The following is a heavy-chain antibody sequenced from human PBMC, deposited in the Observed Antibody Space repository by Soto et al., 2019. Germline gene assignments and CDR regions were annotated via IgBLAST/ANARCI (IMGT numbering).Heavy chain of an antibody. CDR2: INPNSGGT. Sequence: GASVKVSCKASGYTFTGYYMHWVRQAPGQGLEWMGWINPNSGGTNYAQKFQGWVTMTRDASISTAYMELSRLRSDDTAVYYCARDAAPHYYYYYGMDVWGQGTTVTV. CDR3: ARDAAPHYYYYYGMDV. CDR1: GYTFTGYY. D-gene: IGHD6-6*01. J-gene: IGHJ6*02. V-gene: IGHV1-2*04.